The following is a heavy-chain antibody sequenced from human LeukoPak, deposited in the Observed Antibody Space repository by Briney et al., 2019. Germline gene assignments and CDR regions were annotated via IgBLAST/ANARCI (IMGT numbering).Heavy chain of an antibody. CDR3: ASRQDLGWYYDN. CDR1: GFTLSSYA. J-gene: IGHJ4*02. Sequence: GGSLRLSCAASGFTLSSYAMSWVRQAPGKGLAWVSGFSGDGSKSYADSVKGRFTISRDISRNTLYLQMNSLRAEDTAVYYCASRQDLGWYYDNWGQGTLVTVSS. D-gene: IGHD6-19*01. V-gene: IGHV3-23*01. CDR2: FSGDGSK.